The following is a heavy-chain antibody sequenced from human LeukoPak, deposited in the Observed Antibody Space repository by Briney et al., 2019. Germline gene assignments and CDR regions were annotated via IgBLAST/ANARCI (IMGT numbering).Heavy chain of an antibody. D-gene: IGHD4-17*01. CDR2: IYYSGST. J-gene: IGHJ5*02. CDR1: GGSLSSGDYY. V-gene: IGHV4-30-4*01. Sequence: PSQTLSLTCTVSGGSLSSGDYYWSWIRQPPGKGLEWIGYIYYSGSTYYNPSLKSRVTISVDTSKNQFSLKLSSVTAADTAVYYCARGGDRPDKNNWFDPWGQGTLVTVSS. CDR3: ARGGDRPDKNNWFDP.